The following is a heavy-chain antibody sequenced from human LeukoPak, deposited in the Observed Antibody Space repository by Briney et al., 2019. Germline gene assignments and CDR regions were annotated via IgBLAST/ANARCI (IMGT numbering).Heavy chain of an antibody. CDR3: AKGDILTGYAFDY. J-gene: IGHJ4*02. D-gene: IGHD3-9*01. V-gene: IGHV3-23*01. Sequence: GSLRLSCAASGFTFSSYAMSWVRQAPGKGLEWVSAISGSGGSTYYADSVKGRLTISRDNSKNTLYLQMNSLRAEDTAVYYCAKGDILTGYAFDYWGQGTLVTVSS. CDR1: GFTFSSYA. CDR2: ISGSGGST.